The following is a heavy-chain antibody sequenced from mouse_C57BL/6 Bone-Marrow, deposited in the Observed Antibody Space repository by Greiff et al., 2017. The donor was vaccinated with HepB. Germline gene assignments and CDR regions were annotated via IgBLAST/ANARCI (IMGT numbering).Heavy chain of an antibody. V-gene: IGHV14-4*01. CDR3: TLYDYDGY. Sequence: VQLKESGAELVRPGASVKLSCTASGFNIKDDYMHWVKQRPEQGLEWIGWIDPENGDTEYASKFQGKATITADTSSNTAYLQLSSLTSEDTAVYYCTLYDYDGYWGQGTTLTVSS. CDR1: GFNIKDDY. J-gene: IGHJ2*01. D-gene: IGHD2-4*01. CDR2: IDPENGDT.